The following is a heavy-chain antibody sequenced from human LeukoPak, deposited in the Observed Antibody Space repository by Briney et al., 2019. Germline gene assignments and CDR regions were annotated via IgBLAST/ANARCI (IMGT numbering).Heavy chain of an antibody. Sequence: PGGSLRLSCVASGFTFTKCAMSWLRQAPGKGLEWVALITATGDTAYYADSVKGRFTISRDNSRNTVYMQMDSLRAEDAAIYYCAGDRNSDWYSPLDYWGQGSQVTVSP. D-gene: IGHD6-19*01. CDR3: AGDRNSDWYSPLDY. CDR2: ITATGDTA. J-gene: IGHJ4*02. CDR1: GFTFTKCA. V-gene: IGHV3-23*01.